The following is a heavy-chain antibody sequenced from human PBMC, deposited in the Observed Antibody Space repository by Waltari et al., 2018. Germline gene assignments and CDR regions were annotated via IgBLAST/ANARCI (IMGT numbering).Heavy chain of an antibody. Sequence: EVQLLESGGGLVQPGGSLRLSCAASGFTFSSYAMSWVRQAPGKGLEWVSVIYSGGSTYYADSVKGRFTISRDNSKNTLYLQMNSLRAEDTAVYYCAKSYYDSSGYYYFDYWGQGTLVTVSS. D-gene: IGHD3-22*01. V-gene: IGHV3-23*03. CDR3: AKSYYDSSGYYYFDY. CDR2: IYSGGST. CDR1: GFTFSSYA. J-gene: IGHJ4*02.